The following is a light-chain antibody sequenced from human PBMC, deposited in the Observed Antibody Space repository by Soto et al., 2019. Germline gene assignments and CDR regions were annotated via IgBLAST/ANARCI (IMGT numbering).Light chain of an antibody. V-gene: IGKV2-28*01. Sequence: DIVMTQSPLSLPVTPGEPASISCRSSQSLQHSNGYNYLDWYVQKPGQSPQILIYLASNRASGVRERFSGSGSGTDFTLKISRVEAEDVGTYYCMQALQTPAFGQGTKVEIK. J-gene: IGKJ1*01. CDR2: LAS. CDR3: MQALQTPA. CDR1: QSLQHSNGYNY.